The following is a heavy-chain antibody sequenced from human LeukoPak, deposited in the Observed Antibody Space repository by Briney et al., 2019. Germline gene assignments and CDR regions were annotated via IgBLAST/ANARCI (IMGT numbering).Heavy chain of an antibody. Sequence: GGSLRLSCTTSGFYYGNYAMSWFRQAPGKGLEWVGLTSSKNYGGTHEYAATVKGRFTVSRDDSKSSADLQMESLKTEDTALYYCSRLAIGGDGYDSWGQGALVTVSS. CDR1: GFYYGNYA. J-gene: IGHJ4*02. CDR2: TSSKNYGGTH. V-gene: IGHV3-49*03. CDR3: SRLAIGGDGYDS. D-gene: IGHD2-21*02.